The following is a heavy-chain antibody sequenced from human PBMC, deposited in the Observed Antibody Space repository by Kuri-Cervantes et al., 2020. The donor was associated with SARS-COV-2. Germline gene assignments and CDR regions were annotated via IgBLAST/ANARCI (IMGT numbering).Heavy chain of an antibody. J-gene: IGHJ3*01. Sequence: SETLSLTCTVSGYSISSGYYWGWIRQPPGKGLEWIGSIYHSGSTYYNPSLKSRVTMSVDTSKNQFSLKLSSVTAADTAVYYCVRVAIGGLYDAIDVWGQGRMVTVSS. V-gene: IGHV4-38-2*02. D-gene: IGHD6-25*01. CDR3: VRVAIGGLYDAIDV. CDR2: IYHSGST. CDR1: GYSISSGYY.